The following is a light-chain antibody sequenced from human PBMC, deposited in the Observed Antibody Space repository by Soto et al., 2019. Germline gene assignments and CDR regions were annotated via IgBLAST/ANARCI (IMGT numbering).Light chain of an antibody. J-gene: IGKJ1*01. CDR3: QQYCSSALT. V-gene: IGKV3-20*01. Sequence: EAVLTQSPGTLSLSPGDRATLSCRASQHITPSYLAWYQQKPGQAPRLVIYGTFTRATGIPDRFSGSGSGTDFTLTISRLEPEDFAVYYCQQYCSSALTFGPGTKVEIK. CDR2: GTF. CDR1: QHITPSY.